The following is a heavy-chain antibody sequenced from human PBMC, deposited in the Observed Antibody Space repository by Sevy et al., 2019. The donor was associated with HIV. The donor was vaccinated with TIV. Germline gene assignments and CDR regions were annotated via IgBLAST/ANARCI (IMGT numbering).Heavy chain of an antibody. J-gene: IGHJ5*02. Sequence: ASVKVSCKASGYTFTGYYMHWVRQAPGQGLAWMGRINPNSGGTNYAQKFQGRVTMTRDTSISTAYMELSRLRSDDTAVYYCARVLRYFDWQNWFDPWGQGTLVTVSS. CDR1: GYTFTGYY. V-gene: IGHV1-2*06. CDR3: ARVLRYFDWQNWFDP. CDR2: INPNSGGT. D-gene: IGHD3-9*01.